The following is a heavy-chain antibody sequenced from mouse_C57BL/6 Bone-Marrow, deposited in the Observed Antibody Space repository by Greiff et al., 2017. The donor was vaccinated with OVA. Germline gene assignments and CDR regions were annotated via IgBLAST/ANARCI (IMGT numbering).Heavy chain of an antibody. J-gene: IGHJ4*01. CDR3: ARQLGPYYYAMDY. CDR2: IYPGDGDT. CDR1: GYAFSSSW. Sequence: VQLQQSGPELVKPGASVKISCKASGYAFSSSWMNWVKQRPGKGLEWIGRIYPGDGDTNYNGKFKGKATLTADTSSSTAYMQLSSLTSEDSAVYFCARQLGPYYYAMDYWGQGTSVTVSS. D-gene: IGHD4-1*02. V-gene: IGHV1-82*01.